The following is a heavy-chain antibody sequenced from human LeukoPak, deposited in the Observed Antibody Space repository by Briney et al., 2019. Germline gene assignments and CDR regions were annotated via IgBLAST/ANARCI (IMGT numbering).Heavy chain of an antibody. Sequence: ASVKVSCKASGYTFTNYGISWVRQAPGQGLEWMGWISAYNGNTNYAQKLQDRVTMTTDTSTSTAYMELRSLRSDDTAVYYCARVALSMIRGVLTLNRFDPWGQGTLVTVSS. CDR2: ISAYNGNT. J-gene: IGHJ5*02. D-gene: IGHD3-10*01. CDR1: GYTFTNYG. V-gene: IGHV1-18*01. CDR3: ARVALSMIRGVLTLNRFDP.